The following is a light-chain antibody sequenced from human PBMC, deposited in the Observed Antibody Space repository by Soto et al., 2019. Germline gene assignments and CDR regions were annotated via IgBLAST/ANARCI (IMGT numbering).Light chain of an antibody. CDR2: GVY. Sequence: IVLTPSPGIFSWCRLEPGTVSFMASQIIKTFYFGWYQQKPGQSPRLLIYGVYSRATGTPDRFSGSGSGTDFTLTISRLEPEDFAVYYCQQYGSSPLTFGGGTKVDI. CDR3: QQYGSSPLT. V-gene: IGKV3-20*01. J-gene: IGKJ4*01. CDR1: QIIKTFY.